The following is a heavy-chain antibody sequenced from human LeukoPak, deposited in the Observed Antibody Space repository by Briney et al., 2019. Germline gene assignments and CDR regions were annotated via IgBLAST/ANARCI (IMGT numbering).Heavy chain of an antibody. CDR3: ARGNWNYPFDY. D-gene: IGHD1-7*01. CDR2: IYSGTST. CDR1: GFTVSSNY. J-gene: IGHJ4*02. V-gene: IGHV3-53*01. Sequence: GSLRLSCAASGFTVSSNYMSWVRQAPGKGLEWVSVIYSGTSTYYADSVKGRFTISRDNSKNTLYLQMNSLRAEDTAVYYCARGNWNYPFDYWGQGTLVTVSS.